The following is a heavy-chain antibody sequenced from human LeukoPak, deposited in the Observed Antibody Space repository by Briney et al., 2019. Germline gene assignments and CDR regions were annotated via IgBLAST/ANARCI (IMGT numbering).Heavy chain of an antibody. D-gene: IGHD6-13*01. Sequence: ASVKVSCKASGYTFTSYYMHWVRQAPGQGLEWMGIINPSGGSTSYAQKFQGRVTMTRDTSTSTVYMELSSLRSEDTAVYYCARGRKRAAAVYWFDPWGQGTLVTVSS. CDR2: INPSGGST. V-gene: IGHV1-46*01. CDR3: ARGRKRAAAVYWFDP. CDR1: GYTFTSYY. J-gene: IGHJ5*02.